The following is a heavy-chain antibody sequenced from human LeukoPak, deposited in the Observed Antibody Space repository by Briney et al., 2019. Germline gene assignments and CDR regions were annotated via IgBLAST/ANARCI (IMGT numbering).Heavy chain of an antibody. CDR2: ISGSGSTI. CDR3: ARDRGVTVAMNWFDP. D-gene: IGHD2-21*02. CDR1: GFTFSSYE. V-gene: IGHV3-48*03. Sequence: PGGSLRLSCAASGFTFSSYEMSWVRQAPGKGLEWVSYISGSGSTIYYADSVKGRFTISRDNAKNSLYLQMNSLRAEDTAVYYCARDRGVTVAMNWFDPWGQGTLVTVSS. J-gene: IGHJ5*02.